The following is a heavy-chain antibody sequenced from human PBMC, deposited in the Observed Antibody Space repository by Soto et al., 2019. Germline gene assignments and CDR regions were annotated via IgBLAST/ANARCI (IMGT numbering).Heavy chain of an antibody. D-gene: IGHD6-13*01. V-gene: IGHV3-30*18. CDR2: ISYDGSNK. Sequence: HPGGSLRLSCAASGFTFSSYGMHWVRQAPGKGLEWVAVISYDGSNKYYADSVRGRFTISRDNSKNTLYLQMNSLRAEDTAVYCCAKVLIAAAGPYYYYGMDVWGQGTTVTVSS. CDR1: GFTFSSYG. CDR3: AKVLIAAAGPYYYYGMDV. J-gene: IGHJ6*02.